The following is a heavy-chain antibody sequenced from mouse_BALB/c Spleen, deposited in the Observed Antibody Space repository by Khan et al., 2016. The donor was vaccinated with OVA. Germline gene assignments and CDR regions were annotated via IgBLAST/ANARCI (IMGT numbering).Heavy chain of an antibody. CDR3: ARSASYWFFDV. D-gene: IGHD6-1*01. CDR2: INTYTGEP. V-gene: IGHV9-3-1*01. J-gene: IGHJ1*01. Sequence: QIQLVQSGPELKKPGETVKISCKASGYTFTNYGMNWVKQAPGKGLKWMGWINTYTGEPTYADAFKGRFAFSLETSANTAYLQINNLKNEDTATDFCARSASYWFFDVGGAGTTVTVSS. CDR1: GYTFTNYG.